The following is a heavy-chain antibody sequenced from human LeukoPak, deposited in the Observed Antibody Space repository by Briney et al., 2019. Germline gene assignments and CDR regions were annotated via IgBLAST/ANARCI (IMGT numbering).Heavy chain of an antibody. CDR1: GGTFNSYA. J-gene: IGHJ4*02. D-gene: IGHD6-19*01. CDR3: ARQWLGTYYFDY. V-gene: IGHV1-69*06. CDR2: IIPIFGTA. Sequence: ASVKVSCKASGGTFNSYAISWVRQAPAQGLEWMGGIIPIFGTANYAQKLQGRVTITADKSTSTAYMELSSLRSEDTAVYYCARQWLGTYYFDYWGQGTLVTVSS.